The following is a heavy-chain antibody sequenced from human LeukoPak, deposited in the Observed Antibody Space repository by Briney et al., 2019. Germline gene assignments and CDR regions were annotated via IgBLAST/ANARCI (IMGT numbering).Heavy chain of an antibody. CDR3: TAGVGTTDFDY. D-gene: IGHD1-26*01. CDR1: EFTFSNAW. J-gene: IGHJ4*02. Sequence: GGSLRLSCAGSEFTFSNAWMTWVRQAPGKGLEWVGRIKSESDGGTIDYAAPVKGRFTISRDDSKSTLCLQMNSLKTEDTAFYYCTAGVGTTDFDYWGQGILVTVSS. CDR2: IKSESDGGTI. V-gene: IGHV3-15*01.